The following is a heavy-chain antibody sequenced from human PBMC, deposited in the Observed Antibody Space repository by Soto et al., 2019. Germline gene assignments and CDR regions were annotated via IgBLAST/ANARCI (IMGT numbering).Heavy chain of an antibody. CDR1: GFTFSNYA. V-gene: IGHV3-30*03. D-gene: IGHD3-10*01. Sequence: GGSLRLSCAVSGFTFSNYAMHWVRQAPGKGLEWVAVVSHDGTNKHYADSVKGRFTVSRDNSKDTVYLQMNSLRVEDTGVYYCARHSYGSGSKPYYWGQGTLVTVSS. J-gene: IGHJ4*02. CDR2: VSHDGTNK. CDR3: ARHSYGSGSKPYY.